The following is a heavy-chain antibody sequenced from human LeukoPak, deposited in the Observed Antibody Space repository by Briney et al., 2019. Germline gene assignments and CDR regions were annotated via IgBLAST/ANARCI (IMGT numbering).Heavy chain of an antibody. V-gene: IGHV3-21*01. Sequence: GGALRVSCTASGFTFSSYSMNGVRQGAGRGREGVSSISSGSKYIYYADSVKGRFTISRDNARNSLYLQMNSLRAEDTAVYYCARASPQYSSSDYWGQGTLVTVSS. CDR2: ISSGSKYI. D-gene: IGHD6-6*01. CDR3: ARASPQYSSSDY. CDR1: GFTFSSYS. J-gene: IGHJ4*02.